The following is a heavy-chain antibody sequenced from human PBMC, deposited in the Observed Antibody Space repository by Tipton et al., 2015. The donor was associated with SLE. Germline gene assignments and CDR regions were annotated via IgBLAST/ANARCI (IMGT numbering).Heavy chain of an antibody. CDR2: ISWNSGSI. D-gene: IGHD3-10*01. CDR3: VKDKGIYYYFHMGV. Sequence: SLRLSCAASGFTFDDYAMHWVRQGPGKGLEWVSGISWNSGSIDYADSVKGRFTISRDNAKNSLYLQMNSLRPEDTALYYCVKDKGIYYYFHMGVGGKGTTVTVSS. V-gene: IGHV3-9*01. J-gene: IGHJ6*03. CDR1: GFTFDDYA.